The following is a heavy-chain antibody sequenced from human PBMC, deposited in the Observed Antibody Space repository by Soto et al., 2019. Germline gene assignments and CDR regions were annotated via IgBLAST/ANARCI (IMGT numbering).Heavy chain of an antibody. Sequence: PGGSLRLSCAASGFTFSSYEMNWVRQAPGKGLEWVSYISSSGSTIYYADSVKGRFTISRDNAKNSLYLQMNSLRAEDTAVYYCARGQVQLERRCLDYWGQGTLVTVSS. CDR3: ARGQVQLERRCLDY. V-gene: IGHV3-48*03. CDR1: GFTFSSYE. J-gene: IGHJ4*02. D-gene: IGHD1-1*01. CDR2: ISSSGSTI.